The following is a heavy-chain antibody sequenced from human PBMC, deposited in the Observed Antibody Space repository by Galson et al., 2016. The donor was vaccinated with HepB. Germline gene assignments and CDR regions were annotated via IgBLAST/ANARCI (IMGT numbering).Heavy chain of an antibody. D-gene: IGHD1-1*01. Sequence: SVKVSCKASGGTFRNCAVSWVRQAPGQGPEWVGWITTKKGKTNDPQSFKDRVTMTTDSYTNTAYLELGRLQTDDTAVYFCVRDWSNDVHIILDSWGQGTLVTVSS. CDR3: VRDWSNDVHIILDS. CDR1: GGTFRNCA. CDR2: ITTKKGKT. J-gene: IGHJ4*02. V-gene: IGHV1-18*01.